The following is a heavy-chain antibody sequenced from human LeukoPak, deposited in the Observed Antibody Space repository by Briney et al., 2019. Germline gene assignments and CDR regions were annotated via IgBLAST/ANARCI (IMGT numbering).Heavy chain of an antibody. D-gene: IGHD3-22*01. J-gene: IGHJ6*03. CDR2: INPSGST. CDR1: GGSFSGYH. CDR3: ARGRHDITMILVVMTSVSYYLDV. V-gene: IGHV4-34*01. Sequence: SETLSLTCAVYGGSFSGYHWTWIRQSPGKGLEWIGDINPSGSTYYNPSLKSRLTMSVDTSKNQFSLKLRSVTAADTADRARGRHDITMILVVMTSVSYYLDVWGKGTTVTVS.